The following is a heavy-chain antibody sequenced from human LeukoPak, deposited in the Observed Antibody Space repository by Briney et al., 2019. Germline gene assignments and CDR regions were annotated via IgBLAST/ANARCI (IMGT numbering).Heavy chain of an antibody. V-gene: IGHV4-59*08. J-gene: IGHJ3*02. Sequence: SETLSLTCKLSDGSLSTHYWSWIRHPPGEGLEWIGHFAYSGATSYNASLKSRVTISVDTSKNQFSLKLTSVTAADTAVYYCARPHSSGWYGVYDTWGQGTMVTVSS. D-gene: IGHD6-19*01. CDR2: FAYSGAT. CDR3: ARPHSSGWYGVYDT. CDR1: DGSLSTHY.